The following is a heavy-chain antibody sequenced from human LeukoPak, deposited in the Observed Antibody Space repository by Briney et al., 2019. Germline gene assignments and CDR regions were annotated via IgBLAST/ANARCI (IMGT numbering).Heavy chain of an antibody. D-gene: IGHD3-10*01. V-gene: IGHV3-48*03. Sequence: GGSLRLSCAAPRFTSSRHDMIWACQAPGKGLEWVAFISESGSTTRYADSVRGRVTISRDNAENSLRLQMNGMTVEDAAVYYCVDENYGSGRDYWDYWGQGTLVTVSS. CDR3: VDENYGSGRDYWDY. CDR2: ISESGSTT. CDR1: RFTSSRHD. J-gene: IGHJ4*02.